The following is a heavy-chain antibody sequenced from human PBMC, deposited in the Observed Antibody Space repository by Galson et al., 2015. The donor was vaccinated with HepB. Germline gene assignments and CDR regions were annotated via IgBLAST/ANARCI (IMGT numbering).Heavy chain of an antibody. CDR2: ITYDGTDE. D-gene: IGHD3-22*01. J-gene: IGHJ4*02. CDR1: GFTFDNYG. Sequence: LRLSCAASGFTFDNYGMHWVRQAPGKGLEWVAVITYDGTDEHYGSSVRGRFTISRDNSNNMVYLQMNGLRTEDTATYYCAKDQSYYEDSSGFDYWGQGTLVAVSS. V-gene: IGHV3-30*18. CDR3: AKDQSYYEDSSGFDY.